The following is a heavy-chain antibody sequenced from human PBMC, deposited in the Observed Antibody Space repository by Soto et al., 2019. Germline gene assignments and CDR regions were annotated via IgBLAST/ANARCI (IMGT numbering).Heavy chain of an antibody. Sequence: GGSLRLSCAASGVTFSGSATHWVRQASGKGLEWVGRIRSKANSYATAYAASVKGRFTISRDDSKNTAYLQMNSLKTEDTAVYYCTSHSGTTYWGQGTLVTVSS. D-gene: IGHD1-1*01. CDR2: IRSKANSYAT. CDR1: GVTFSGSA. V-gene: IGHV3-73*01. CDR3: TSHSGTTY. J-gene: IGHJ4*02.